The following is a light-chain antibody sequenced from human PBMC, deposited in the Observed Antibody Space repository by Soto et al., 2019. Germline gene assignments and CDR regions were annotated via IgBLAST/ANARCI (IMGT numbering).Light chain of an antibody. J-gene: IGLJ1*01. CDR2: DVE. V-gene: IGLV2-14*03. CDR1: SNDVGAYHF. Sequence: QSALTQPASVSGSPGQSIAISCTGTSNDVGAYHFVSWFQQHPGKAPELIIYDVENRPSGVSARFSASKSGNTASLTISGLQAEDEADYYCSSYVTDDTYVFGSGTKVTVL. CDR3: SSYVTDDTYV.